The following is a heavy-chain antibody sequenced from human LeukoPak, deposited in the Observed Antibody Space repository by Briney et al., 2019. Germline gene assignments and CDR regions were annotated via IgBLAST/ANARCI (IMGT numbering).Heavy chain of an antibody. J-gene: IGHJ5*02. CDR3: ARYCSSTSCYRAGFDP. Sequence: PSETLSLTCTVSGGSISSYYWNWIRQPPGKGLERIGYIYYSGSTNYNPSLKSRVTISVDTSKNQFSLKLSSVTAADTAVYYCARYCSSTSCYRAGFDPWGQGTLVTVSS. V-gene: IGHV4-59*12. CDR2: IYYSGST. CDR1: GGSISSYY. D-gene: IGHD2-2*01.